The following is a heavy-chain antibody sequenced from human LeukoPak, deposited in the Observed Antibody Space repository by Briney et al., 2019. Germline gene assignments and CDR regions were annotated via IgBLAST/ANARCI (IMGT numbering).Heavy chain of an antibody. CDR2: INPNSGGT. J-gene: IGHJ4*02. CDR3: ARRALGVAAAGFPFDY. V-gene: IGHV1-2*02. CDR1: GYTFTGYY. Sequence: VASVTVSCKASGYTFTGYYMHWVRQAPGQGLEWMGWINPNSGGTNYAQKFRGRVTMTRDTSISTAYMELSRLRSDDTAVYYCARRALGVAAAGFPFDYWGQGTLVTVSS. D-gene: IGHD6-13*01.